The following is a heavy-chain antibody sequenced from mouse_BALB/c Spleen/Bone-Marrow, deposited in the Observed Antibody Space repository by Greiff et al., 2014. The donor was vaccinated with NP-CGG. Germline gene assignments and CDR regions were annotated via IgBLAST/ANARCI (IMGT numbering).Heavy chain of an antibody. D-gene: IGHD1-1*01. CDR1: GFTFSSFG. CDR2: ISSGSSTI. J-gene: IGHJ2*01. CDR3: ARSQTHYYGSSPFDY. V-gene: IGHV5-17*02. Sequence: EVQGVESGGGLVQPGGSRKLSCAASGFTFSSFGMHWVRQAPEKGLEWVAYISSGSSTIYYADTVKGRFTISRDNPKNTLFLQMTSLRSEDTAMYYCARSQTHYYGSSPFDYWGQGTTLTVSS.